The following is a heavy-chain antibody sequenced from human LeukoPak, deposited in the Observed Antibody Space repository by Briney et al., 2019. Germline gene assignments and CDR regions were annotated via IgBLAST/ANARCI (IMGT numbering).Heavy chain of an antibody. V-gene: IGHV1-2*02. CDR1: GYTFTGYY. CDR2: INPNSGGT. D-gene: IGHD2-15*01. CDR3: AREGHRWYCSGGSCSGWFDP. J-gene: IGHJ5*02. Sequence: ASVKVSCKASGYTFTGYYIHWVRQAPGQGLEWMGWINPNSGGTNYAQKFQGRVTMTRDTSISTAYMELSRLRSDDTAVYYCAREGHRWYCSGGSCSGWFDPWGQGTLVTVSS.